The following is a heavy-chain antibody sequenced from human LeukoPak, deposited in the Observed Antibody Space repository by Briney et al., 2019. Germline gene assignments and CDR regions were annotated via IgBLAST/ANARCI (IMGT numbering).Heavy chain of an antibody. D-gene: IGHD6-13*01. Sequence: GGSLRLSCAASGFSFSAYGVHWVRQAPGKGLEWVAVIWYDGSSKDYADSVKGRFTLSRDNSKNTLYLQMDSLTVEDTAVYYCARSQSSSLIDYWGQGTLVTVSS. J-gene: IGHJ4*02. CDR2: IWYDGSSK. CDR1: GFSFSAYG. V-gene: IGHV3-33*01. CDR3: ARSQSSSLIDY.